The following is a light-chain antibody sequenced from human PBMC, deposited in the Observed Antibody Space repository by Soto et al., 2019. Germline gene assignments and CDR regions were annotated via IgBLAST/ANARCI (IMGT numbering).Light chain of an antibody. CDR3: QHYNSYSEA. CDR2: KAS. J-gene: IGKJ1*01. Sequence: DIQMTQSPSTLSGSVGDRVTITCRASQTISSWLAWYQQKPGKAPKLLIYKASTLQSGVPSRFSGSGSGTAFTLTISSLQTDDFATYYCQHYNSYSEAFGQGTKV. V-gene: IGKV1-5*03. CDR1: QTISSW.